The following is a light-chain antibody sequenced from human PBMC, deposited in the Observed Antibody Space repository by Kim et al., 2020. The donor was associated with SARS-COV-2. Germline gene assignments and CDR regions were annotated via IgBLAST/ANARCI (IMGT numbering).Light chain of an antibody. V-gene: IGLV3-21*04. CDR2: YDS. J-gene: IGLJ2*01. Sequence: APGKTARITCGGNNMGSKSVHWYRQKPGQAPVLVIYYDSDRPSGIPERFSGSNSGNTATLTISRVEAGDEADYYCQVWDSSSDHVVFGGGTKLTVL. CDR3: QVWDSSSDHVV. CDR1: NMGSKS.